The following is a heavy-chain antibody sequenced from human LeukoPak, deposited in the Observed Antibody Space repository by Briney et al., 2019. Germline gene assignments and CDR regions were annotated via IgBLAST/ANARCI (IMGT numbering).Heavy chain of an antibody. D-gene: IGHD6-19*01. CDR3: ARDLGTSGWYTFDF. Sequence: SQTLSLTCAISGDSVSSKNGAWNWIRQSPSRGLEWLGKTYYRSKWYDEYADSVKGRVTISPDTSKNQYSLHVYSVTPEDTAVYYCARDLGTSGWYTFDFWGQGTLVTVSS. CDR2: TYYRSKWYD. V-gene: IGHV6-1*01. CDR1: GDSVSSKNGA. J-gene: IGHJ5*01.